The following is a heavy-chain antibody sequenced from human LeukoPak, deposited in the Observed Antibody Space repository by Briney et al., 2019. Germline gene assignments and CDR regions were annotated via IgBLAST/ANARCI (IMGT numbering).Heavy chain of an antibody. CDR2: INPNSGGT. CDR3: ARARWYYDILTGYYPPDY. J-gene: IGHJ4*02. V-gene: IGHV1-2*02. Sequence: GASVKVSCKASGYTFTSYYMHWVRQAPGQGLEWMGWINPNSGGTNYAQKFQGRVTMTRDTSISTAYMELSRLRSDDTAVYYCARARWYYDILTGYYPPDYWGQGTLVTVSS. CDR1: GYTFTSYY. D-gene: IGHD3-9*01.